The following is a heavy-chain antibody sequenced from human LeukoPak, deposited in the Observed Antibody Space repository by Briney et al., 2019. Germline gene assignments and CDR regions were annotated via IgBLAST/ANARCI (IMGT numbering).Heavy chain of an antibody. J-gene: IGHJ4*02. CDR1: GYTFTGYC. CDR3: ARPRSGWSDCFDY. CDR2: INPNSGGT. D-gene: IGHD6-19*01. Sequence: ASVKVSCKASGYTFTGYCMHWVRQAPGQGLEWMGWINPNSGGTNYAQKFQGRVTMTRDTSISTAYMELSRLRSDDTAVYYCARPRSGWSDCFDYWGQGTLVTVSS. V-gene: IGHV1-2*02.